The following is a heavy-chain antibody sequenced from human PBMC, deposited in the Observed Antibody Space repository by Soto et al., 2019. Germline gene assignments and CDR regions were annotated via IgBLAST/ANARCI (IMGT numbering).Heavy chain of an antibody. CDR2: ISAYNGIT. J-gene: IGHJ3*02. CDR1: GYTIIRND. D-gene: IGHD5-18*01. Sequence: GAPVKIASKASGYTIIRNDISMMPDELGQGLEWMGWISAYNGITNYAQKVQGRVTMTTDTSTSTAYMELRSLRSDDTAVYYCAKHRGNSYGFDAFDIWGQGTMVTVSS. CDR3: AKHRGNSYGFDAFDI. V-gene: IGHV1-18*04.